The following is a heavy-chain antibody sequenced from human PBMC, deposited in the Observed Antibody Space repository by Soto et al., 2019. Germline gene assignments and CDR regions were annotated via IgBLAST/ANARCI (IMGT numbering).Heavy chain of an antibody. V-gene: IGHV4-39*01. CDR1: GGSISSSSYY. D-gene: IGHD3-10*01. J-gene: IGHJ4*02. CDR2: IYYSGST. Sequence: SETLSLTCTVSGGSISSSSYYWGWIRQPPGKGLEWIGSIYYSGSTYYNPSLKSRVTISVDTSKNQFSLKLSSVTAADTAVYYCASPPYYYGSGSQQQPAGELPFDYWGQGTLVTVSS. CDR3: ASPPYYYGSGSQQQPAGELPFDY.